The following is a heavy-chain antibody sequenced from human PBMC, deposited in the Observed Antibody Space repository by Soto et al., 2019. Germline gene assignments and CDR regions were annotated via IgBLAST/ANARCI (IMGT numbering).Heavy chain of an antibody. CDR2: ISYDGSNK. D-gene: IGHD6-13*01. CDR1: GFTFSSYA. J-gene: IGHJ6*02. CDR3: ARDGLYSSSWYSRYYYYYGMDV. Sequence: PGGSLRLSCAASGFTFSSYAMHWVRQAPGKGLEWVAVISYDGSNKYYADSVKGRFTISRDNSKNTLYLQMNSLRAEDTAVYYCARDGLYSSSWYSRYYYYYGMDVWGQGTTVTVSS. V-gene: IGHV3-30-3*01.